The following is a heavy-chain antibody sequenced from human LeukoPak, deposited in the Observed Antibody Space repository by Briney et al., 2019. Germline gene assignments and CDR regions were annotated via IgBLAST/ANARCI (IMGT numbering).Heavy chain of an antibody. Sequence: SETLSLTCAVSGGSISSGGYSWRWIRQPPGKGLEWIGYIYHSGSTYYNPSLKSRVTISVDRSKNQFSLKLSSVTAADTAVYYCARVDGYTVFDYWGQGTLVTVSS. CDR2: IYHSGST. CDR3: ARVDGYTVFDY. D-gene: IGHD5-24*01. J-gene: IGHJ4*02. CDR1: GGSISSGGYS. V-gene: IGHV4-30-2*01.